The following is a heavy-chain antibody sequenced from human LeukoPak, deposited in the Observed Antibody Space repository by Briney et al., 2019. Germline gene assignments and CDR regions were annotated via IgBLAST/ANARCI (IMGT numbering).Heavy chain of an antibody. Sequence: GGSLRLSCAASGFTFSSYAMSWVRQAPGKGLEWVSSTSGSGDFTYYAESLKGRFTISRDNAKKSLYLQMDSLRAEDTAVYYCAGDIRSTTYQAYWGQGTLITVSS. J-gene: IGHJ4*02. CDR3: AGDIRSTTYQAY. D-gene: IGHD2-2*01. CDR1: GFTFSSYA. V-gene: IGHV3-21*01. CDR2: TSGSGDFT.